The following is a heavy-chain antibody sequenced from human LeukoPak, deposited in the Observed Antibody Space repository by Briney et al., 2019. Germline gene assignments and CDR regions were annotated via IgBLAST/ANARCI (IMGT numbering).Heavy chain of an antibody. V-gene: IGHV3-23*01. D-gene: IGHD2-15*01. Sequence: GWSLTLSCVASGFPFSSYVMNWVRQAPGKGRAGVSSVSGTGGNTYHAASVEGRFTISRNNSRNTLYLQINSFEVEDQAIYYFSDQYCCGGCWGQGTMVTVSS. CDR3: SDQYCCGGC. CDR1: GFPFSSYV. J-gene: IGHJ3*01. CDR2: VSGTGGNT.